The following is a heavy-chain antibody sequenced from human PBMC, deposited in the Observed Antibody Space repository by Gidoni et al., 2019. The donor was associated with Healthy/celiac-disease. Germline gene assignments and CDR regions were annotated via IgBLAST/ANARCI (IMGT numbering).Heavy chain of an antibody. CDR2: IYHSGST. CDR3: ASSSGYDPFYDY. V-gene: IGHV4-38-2*02. CDR1: GYSISSGYY. D-gene: IGHD5-12*01. J-gene: IGHJ4*02. Sequence: QVQLQESGPGLVKPSETLSLTCTVSGYSISSGYYWGWIRQPPGKGLEWIGRIYHSGSTYYNPSLKSRVTISVDTSKNQFSLKLSSVTAADTAVYYCASSSGYDPFYDYWGQGTLVTVSS.